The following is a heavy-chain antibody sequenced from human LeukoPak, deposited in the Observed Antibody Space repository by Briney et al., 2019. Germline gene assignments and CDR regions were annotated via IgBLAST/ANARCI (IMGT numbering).Heavy chain of an antibody. CDR1: VGSFRGYY. J-gene: IGHJ3*02. CDR2: INHSGST. CDR3: ARQMGYSYGRLIKNAFDI. V-gene: IGHV4-34*01. D-gene: IGHD5-18*01. Sequence: SETLSLTRAVYVGSFRGYYWRWIRQPPGKGLEGIGEINHSGSTNYNPSLQSQVPISEDPTKNQFPLKPGYVNAANSGLCYFARQMGYSYGRLIKNAFDIWGEGTMVTASS.